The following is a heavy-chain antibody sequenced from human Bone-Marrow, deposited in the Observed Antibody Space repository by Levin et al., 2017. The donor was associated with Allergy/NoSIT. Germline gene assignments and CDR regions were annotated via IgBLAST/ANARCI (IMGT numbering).Heavy chain of an antibody. CDR1: GFSFSSYA. Sequence: GGSLRLSCAASGFSFSSYAMSWVRQAPGKGPEWVSFISYSGGTTYYADPVKGRFTISRDNSKNTMYLQMSSLRAEDTAIYYCADHHRVEGPGWGGPCDHWGQGTLVAVSS. J-gene: IGHJ4*02. CDR3: ADHHRVEGPGWGGPCDH. CDR2: ISYSGGTT. V-gene: IGHV3-23*01. D-gene: IGHD3-16*01.